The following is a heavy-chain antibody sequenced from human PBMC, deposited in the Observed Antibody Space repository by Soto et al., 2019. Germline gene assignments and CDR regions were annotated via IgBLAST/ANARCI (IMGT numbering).Heavy chain of an antibody. CDR3: TTNGDFWSGYAYDI. CDR1: GFTFTNAW. CDR2: IANGGRT. J-gene: IGHJ3*02. D-gene: IGHD3-3*01. Sequence: PGGSLRLSCAASGFTFTNAWMTWVRQAPGKGLEWVGRIANGGRTDYAAPVQGRVVISGDELTNTVYLQMNSLKTEDTGVYYCTTNGDFWSGYAYDIWGQGTMVTVSS. V-gene: IGHV3-15*01.